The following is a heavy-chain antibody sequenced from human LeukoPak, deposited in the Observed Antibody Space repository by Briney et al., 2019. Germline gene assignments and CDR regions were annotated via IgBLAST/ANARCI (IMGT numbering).Heavy chain of an antibody. Sequence: GGSLRLSCAASGFTFSDYYMSWIRQASGKGLEWVSYISSSGSTIYYADSVKGRFTISRDNAKNSLYLQMNSLRAEDTAVYYCAKEFDILTGYYMGAPFDYWGQGTLVTVSS. V-gene: IGHV3-11*01. D-gene: IGHD3-9*01. CDR1: GFTFSDYY. CDR3: AKEFDILTGYYMGAPFDY. J-gene: IGHJ4*02. CDR2: ISSSGSTI.